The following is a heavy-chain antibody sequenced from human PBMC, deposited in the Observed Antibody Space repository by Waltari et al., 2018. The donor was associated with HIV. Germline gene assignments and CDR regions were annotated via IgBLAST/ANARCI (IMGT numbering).Heavy chain of an antibody. D-gene: IGHD3-3*01. CDR1: GGTFSRYA. J-gene: IGHJ5*02. Sequence: QVQLVQSGAEVTKTASSVKVACKASGGTFSRYAISWVRQAPGQGLEWMGGIIPISGTTNYAQKFQGRVTITADESTSTANMELNSLKSEDTAVYYCARLGRSRFLEWIPFDPWGQGTLVTVSS. CDR3: ARLGRSRFLEWIPFDP. V-gene: IGHV1-69*12. CDR2: IIPISGTT.